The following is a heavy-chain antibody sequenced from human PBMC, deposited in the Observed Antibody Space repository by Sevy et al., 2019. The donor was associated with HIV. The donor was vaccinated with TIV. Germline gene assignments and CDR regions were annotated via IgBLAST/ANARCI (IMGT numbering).Heavy chain of an antibody. Sequence: ASVKVSCKASGYIFTDYYIHWVRQAPGQGLEWMAWINSDSGVTNYAQRFQGEVTVTRDTSLSTAYLELSRLKSNDTAIYYWARLTTQPTSDLYGMDVWGQGTRVTVSS. CDR2: INSDSGVT. D-gene: IGHD4-4*01. V-gene: IGHV1-2*02. J-gene: IGHJ6*02. CDR3: ARLTTQPTSDLYGMDV. CDR1: GYIFTDYY.